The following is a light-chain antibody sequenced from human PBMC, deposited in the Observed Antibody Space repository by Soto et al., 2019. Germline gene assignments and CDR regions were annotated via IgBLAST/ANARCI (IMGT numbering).Light chain of an antibody. CDR1: SSNIGSNY. CDR2: RNN. CDR3: AAWDDSLSGL. J-gene: IGLJ3*02. V-gene: IGLV1-47*01. Sequence: QSVLTQPPSASGTPGQRVTISCSGSSSNIGSNYVYWYQQLPGTAPKLLIYRNNQRPSGVPDRFSVSKSGTSASLAISGLRSEEEAAYYCAAWDDSLSGLFGGGTKVTVL.